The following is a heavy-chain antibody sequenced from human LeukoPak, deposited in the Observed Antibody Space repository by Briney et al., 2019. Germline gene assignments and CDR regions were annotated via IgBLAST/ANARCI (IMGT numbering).Heavy chain of an antibody. CDR3: ARRDDRALTDI. D-gene: IGHD3-22*01. CDR2: IYPADSDT. Sequence: GESLKISCKGSGYNFTNYWIGWVRQMPGKGLEWMGIIYPADSDTRYSPSFQGQVTISADKSISTAYLQWSSLKASDTAMYYCARRDDRALTDIWGQGTMVTVSS. CDR1: GYNFTNYW. J-gene: IGHJ3*02. V-gene: IGHV5-51*01.